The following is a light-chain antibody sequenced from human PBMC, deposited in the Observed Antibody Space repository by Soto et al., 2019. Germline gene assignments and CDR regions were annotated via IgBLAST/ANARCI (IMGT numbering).Light chain of an antibody. J-gene: IGKJ4*01. CDR2: DAS. V-gene: IGKV3-11*01. CDR3: QQRSNWLT. CDR1: QSVSSY. Sequence: EIVLTQSPATLSLSPVERATLSCRASQSVSSYLAWYQQKPGQAPRLLIYDASNRATGIPARFSGSGSGTDFTLTISRLEPEDFAVYYCQQRSNWLTFGGGTKVDIK.